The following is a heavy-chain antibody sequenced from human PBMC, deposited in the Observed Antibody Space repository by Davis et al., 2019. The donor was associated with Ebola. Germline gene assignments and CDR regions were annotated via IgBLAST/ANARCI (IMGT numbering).Heavy chain of an antibody. Sequence: ASVKVSCKASGYTFTGYYMHWVRQAPGQGLEWMGWINPNSGGTNYAQKFQGWVTMTRDTSISTAYMELSRLRSEDTAVYYCARDRLYSSSWYSPRTDNWFDPWGQGTLVTVSS. CDR3: ARDRLYSSSWYSPRTDNWFDP. J-gene: IGHJ5*02. V-gene: IGHV1-2*04. D-gene: IGHD6-13*01. CDR1: GYTFTGYY. CDR2: INPNSGGT.